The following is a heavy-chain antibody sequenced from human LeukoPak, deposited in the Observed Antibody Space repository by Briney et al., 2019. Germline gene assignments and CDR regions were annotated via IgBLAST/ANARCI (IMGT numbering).Heavy chain of an antibody. CDR1: GFTFSSYA. CDR2: ITDGADT. V-gene: IGHV3-23*01. CDR3: AKVDYWSPENYLDS. Sequence: GRSLRLSCAASGFTFSSYAMGWVRQAPGKGLESVSVITDGADTYYADSVKGRFTISRDNSQNTVHLQMDNLRADDTAVYYCAKVDYWSPENYLDSWGQGTLVTVSS. D-gene: IGHD1-1*01. J-gene: IGHJ4*02.